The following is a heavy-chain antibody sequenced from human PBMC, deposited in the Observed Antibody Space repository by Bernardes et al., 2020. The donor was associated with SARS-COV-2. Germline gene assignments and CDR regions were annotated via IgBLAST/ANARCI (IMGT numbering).Heavy chain of an antibody. CDR3: ARCDNYDFWSGYPPPHPLDI. V-gene: IGHV3-30*03. Sequence: GGSLRLSCAASGFTFNKYGMHWVRQAPGKGLEWVAVISYDGGNDHYADSVKGRFTISRDNSKNTLYLQMNSLRPEDTAVYYCARCDNYDFWSGYPPPHPLDIWGQGNMVTVSS. D-gene: IGHD3-3*01. CDR2: ISYDGGND. CDR1: GFTFNKYG. J-gene: IGHJ3*02.